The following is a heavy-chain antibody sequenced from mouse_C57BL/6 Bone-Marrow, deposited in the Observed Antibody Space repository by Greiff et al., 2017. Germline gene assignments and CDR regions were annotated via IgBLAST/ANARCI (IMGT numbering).Heavy chain of an antibody. CDR1: GFTFSDYY. CDR3: ARHPSVAKDCYNDV. J-gene: IGHJ1*03. Sequence: EVKLVESGGGLVQPGGSLKLSCAASGFTFSDYYMYWVRQTPEKRLEWVAYISNGGGSTYSPDTVKGRFTISRDNAKNTLYLQMSRLKSEDTAMYYCARHPSVAKDCYNDVWGTGTTVTVSS. D-gene: IGHD1-1*01. V-gene: IGHV5-12*01. CDR2: ISNGGGST.